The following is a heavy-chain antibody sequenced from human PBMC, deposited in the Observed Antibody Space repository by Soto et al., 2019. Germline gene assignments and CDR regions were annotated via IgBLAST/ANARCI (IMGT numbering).Heavy chain of an antibody. J-gene: IGHJ3*02. V-gene: IGHV3-21*01. D-gene: IGHD3-3*01. CDR2: ISSSSSYI. CDR1: GFTFSSYS. Sequence: GGSLRLSCAASGFTFSSYSMNWVRQAPGKGLEWVSSISSSSSYIYYADSVKGRFTISRDNAKNSLYLQMNSLRAEDTAVYYCARVAEVEYYDFWSGYSNDAFDIWGQGKMGIVS. CDR3: ARVAEVEYYDFWSGYSNDAFDI.